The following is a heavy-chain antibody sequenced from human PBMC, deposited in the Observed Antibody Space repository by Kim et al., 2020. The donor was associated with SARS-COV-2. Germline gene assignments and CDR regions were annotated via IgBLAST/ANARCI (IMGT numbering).Heavy chain of an antibody. D-gene: IGHD3-10*01. J-gene: IGHJ5*02. Sequence: YAVSVEGRITISADPSKNQFSLHLHSVTPEDTAVYYCVRRAHYNVLFDPWGQGTLVTVSS. CDR3: VRRAHYNVLFDP. V-gene: IGHV6-1*01.